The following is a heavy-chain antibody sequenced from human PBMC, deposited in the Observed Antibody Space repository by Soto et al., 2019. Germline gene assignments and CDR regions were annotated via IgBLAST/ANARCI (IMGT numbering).Heavy chain of an antibody. CDR2: MYNTGST. D-gene: IGHD2-21*02. Sequence: SEPLSLTFTSSGCSISGYYWSWMRQPPGKGLEWIGYMYNTGSTVYNPSFKSRVTISVDTSKNQFSLKLNSVTAADTAVYYCARDLWGYCGTDCYPLDVWGQGTTVS. CDR1: GCSISGYY. J-gene: IGHJ6*02. CDR3: ARDLWGYCGTDCYPLDV. V-gene: IGHV4-59*01.